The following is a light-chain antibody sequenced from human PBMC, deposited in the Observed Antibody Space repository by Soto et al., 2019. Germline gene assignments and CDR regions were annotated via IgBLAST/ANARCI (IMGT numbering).Light chain of an antibody. Sequence: LRMARSPSTQSASIRVVVASIKRASQSISSWLSWYQQEPGKPPKLLIYKASSLESGVPSRFSGSGSGTEFTLTISSLQPDDFATYYCQQYNSYWTFGQGTKVDIK. V-gene: IGKV1-5*03. CDR2: KAS. J-gene: IGKJ1*01. CDR3: QQYNSYWT. CDR1: QSISSW.